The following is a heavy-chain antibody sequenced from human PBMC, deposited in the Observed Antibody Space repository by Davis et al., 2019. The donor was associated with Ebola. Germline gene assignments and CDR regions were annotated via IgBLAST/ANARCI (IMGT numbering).Heavy chain of an antibody. CDR2: MNPNSGNT. CDR3: ARGQEAARLVFYYYYGMDV. CDR1: GYTFTSYD. J-gene: IGHJ6*02. Sequence: ASVKVSCKASGYTFTSYDINWVRQATGQGLEWMGWMNPNSGNTGYAQKFQGRVTMTRNTSISTAYMELSSLRSEDTAVYYCARGQEAARLVFYYYYGMDVWGQGTTVTVSS. D-gene: IGHD6-6*01. V-gene: IGHV1-8*01.